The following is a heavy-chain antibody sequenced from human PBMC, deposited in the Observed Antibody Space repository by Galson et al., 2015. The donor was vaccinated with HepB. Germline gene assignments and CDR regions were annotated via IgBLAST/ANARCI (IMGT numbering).Heavy chain of an antibody. V-gene: IGHV3-30-3*01. Sequence: SLRLSCAASGFTFSSYAMHWVRQAPGKGLEWVAVISYDGSNKYYADSVKGRFTISRDNSKNTLYLQMNSLRAEDTAVYYCAREGEKYGDYFDYWGQGTLVTVSS. CDR1: GFTFSSYA. CDR2: ISYDGSNK. D-gene: IGHD4-17*01. CDR3: AREGEKYGDYFDY. J-gene: IGHJ4*02.